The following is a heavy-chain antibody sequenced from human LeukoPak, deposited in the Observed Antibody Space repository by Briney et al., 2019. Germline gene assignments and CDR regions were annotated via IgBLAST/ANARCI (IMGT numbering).Heavy chain of an antibody. CDR1: GGTFSSYA. CDR2: IIPIFGTA. D-gene: IGHD2-2*01. CDR3: ASRTGDCSSTSCYVFGAFDI. Sequence: ASVKVSCKASGGTFSSYAISWVRQAPGQGLEWMGGIIPIFGTANYAQKFQGRVTITADESTSTAYMELSSLRSEDTAVYYCASRTGDCSSTSCYVFGAFDIWGQGTMVTVSS. V-gene: IGHV1-69*13. J-gene: IGHJ3*02.